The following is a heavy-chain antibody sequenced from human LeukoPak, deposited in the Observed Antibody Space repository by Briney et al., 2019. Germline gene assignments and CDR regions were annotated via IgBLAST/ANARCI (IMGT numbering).Heavy chain of an antibody. CDR2: ISGSGGST. J-gene: IGHJ4*02. CDR3: AKADNYYDSSGYKPYYFDY. D-gene: IGHD3-22*01. V-gene: IGHV3-23*01. CDR1: GFTFDDYA. Sequence: PGGSLRLSCAASGFTFDDYAMSWVRQAPGKGLEWVSAISGSGGSTYYADSVKGRFTISRDNSKNTLYLQMNSLRAEDTAVYYCAKADNYYDSSGYKPYYFDYWGQGTLVTVSS.